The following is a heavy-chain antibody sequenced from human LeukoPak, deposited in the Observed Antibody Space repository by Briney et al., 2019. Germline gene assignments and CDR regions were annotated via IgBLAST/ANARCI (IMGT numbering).Heavy chain of an antibody. J-gene: IGHJ4*02. CDR1: GGSISSSIYY. Sequence: PSETLSLTCTVSGGSISSSIYYWGWVRQPPGKGLEWIGSFYYSGTTYYNPSLRSRVTISVDTSKNQFSLKLSSMTAADTAVYYCVRHSPYWNNYGLFDYWAREPWSPSPQ. D-gene: IGHD1/OR15-1a*01. CDR2: FYYSGTT. V-gene: IGHV4-39*01. CDR3: VRHSPYWNNYGLFDY.